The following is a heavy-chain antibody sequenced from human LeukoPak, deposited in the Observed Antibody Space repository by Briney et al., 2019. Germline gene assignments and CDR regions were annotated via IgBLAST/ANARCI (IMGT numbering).Heavy chain of an antibody. CDR1: GFTFSSYW. V-gene: IGHV3-74*01. Sequence: GGSLRLSCAASGFTFSSYWMHWVRQAPGKGLVWVSRINTDGSSTSYADSVKGRFTISRDNAKNTLYLQMNSLRAEDTAVYYCARVWIGGAFDYWGQGTLVTVSS. J-gene: IGHJ4*02. D-gene: IGHD2-15*01. CDR2: INTDGSST. CDR3: ARVWIGGAFDY.